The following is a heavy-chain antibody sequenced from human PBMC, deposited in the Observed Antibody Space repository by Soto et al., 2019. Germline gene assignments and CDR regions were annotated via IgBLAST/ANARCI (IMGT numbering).Heavy chain of an antibody. V-gene: IGHV1-58*01. CDR3: AAVGSRTGPYYYYGMDV. CDR1: GFTFTSSA. J-gene: IGHJ6*02. CDR2: IVVGSGNT. D-gene: IGHD3-9*01. Sequence: SVKVSCKASGFTFTSSAVQWVRQARGQRLEWIGWIVVGSGNTNYAQKFQERVTITRDMSTSTAYMELSSLRSEDTAVYYCAAVGSRTGPYYYYGMDVWGQGTTVTVSS.